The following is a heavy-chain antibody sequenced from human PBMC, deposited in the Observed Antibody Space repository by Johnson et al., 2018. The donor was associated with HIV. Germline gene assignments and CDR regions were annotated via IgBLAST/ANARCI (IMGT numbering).Heavy chain of an antibody. Sequence: QVQLVESGGGVVQPGGSLRLSCAASGFTFSSYAMHWVRQAPGKGLEWVAVISYDGSNTYYADSVKGRFTISRDNSKNTLYLQMNSLRAEDTAVYYCARARDRSSSRDAFDIWGQGTMVTVSS. CDR1: GFTFSSYA. CDR2: ISYDGSNT. J-gene: IGHJ3*02. V-gene: IGHV3-30-3*01. D-gene: IGHD6-13*01. CDR3: ARARDRSSSRDAFDI.